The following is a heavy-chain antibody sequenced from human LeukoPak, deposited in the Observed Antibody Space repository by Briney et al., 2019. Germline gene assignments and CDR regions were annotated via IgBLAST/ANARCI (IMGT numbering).Heavy chain of an antibody. J-gene: IGHJ4*02. V-gene: IGHV3-23*01. D-gene: IGHD3-10*01. CDR1: GFPFSSYA. Sequence: GGSLRLSCAASGFPFSSYAMSWVRQAPGKGLQWVSAISGSDGSTYYTDSVKGRFTISRDNSKNTLYLQMNSLRVEDTAVYYCAKDPTFEARYYFDYWGQGTLVTVSS. CDR3: AKDPTFEARYYFDY. CDR2: ISGSDGST.